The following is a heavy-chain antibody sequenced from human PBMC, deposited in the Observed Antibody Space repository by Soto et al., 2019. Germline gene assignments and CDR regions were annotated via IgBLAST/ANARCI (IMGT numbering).Heavy chain of an antibody. J-gene: IGHJ4*02. Sequence: SETLSLPCGVYGGSFSGYCWSWSRQPPGKGLEWIGEINHRGSTNYNPPLKSRVTISVDKSKNQFSLRLNSVTAADSAVYFCARLEGLATISYYFDFWGPGALVTVSS. D-gene: IGHD3-9*01. CDR3: ARLEGLATISYYFDF. CDR1: GGSFSGYC. V-gene: IGHV4-34*01. CDR2: INHRGST.